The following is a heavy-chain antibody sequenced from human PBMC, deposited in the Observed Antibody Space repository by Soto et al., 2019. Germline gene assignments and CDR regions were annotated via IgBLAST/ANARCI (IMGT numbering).Heavy chain of an antibody. J-gene: IGHJ4*02. CDR3: ARIDSSGY. Sequence: GWALRVSCAASLFTFSDYYRDWVLQTPGKWLEWVSSISSGIGSIYYADSVKGRFTISRDNAKNSLYLQMNSLRVEDTAVYYCARIDSSGYWGRGTLVTVSS. CDR1: LFTFSDYY. D-gene: IGHD6-19*01. CDR2: ISSGIGSI. V-gene: IGHV3-21*01.